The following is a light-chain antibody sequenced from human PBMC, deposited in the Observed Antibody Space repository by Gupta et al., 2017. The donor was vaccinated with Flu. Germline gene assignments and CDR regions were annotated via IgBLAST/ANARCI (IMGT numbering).Light chain of an antibody. J-gene: IGKJ4*01. V-gene: IGKV3-11*01. CDR3: QQRSNWPFT. CDR2: DAS. Sequence: PATLSLSPGERATRSCRASQSVSSYLAWYQQKPGQAPRLLIYDASNRATGIPARFSGSGSGTDFTLTISSLEPEDVAVYYCQQRSNWPFTFGGGTKVEIK. CDR1: QSVSSY.